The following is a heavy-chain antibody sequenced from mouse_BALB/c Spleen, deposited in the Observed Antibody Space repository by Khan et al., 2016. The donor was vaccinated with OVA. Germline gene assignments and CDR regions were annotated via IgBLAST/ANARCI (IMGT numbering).Heavy chain of an antibody. V-gene: IGHV1-4*01. Sequence: VQLQQSGAELARPGASLKMSCKASGYTFTSYTIHWIKQGPGQVLEWIGYINHSNGYTNSNQKFKDKATLTADKSSTTASMQLSSLTSYDSAVYNWVRDGAYHRNDGWFAYWGQGTLVTVSA. CDR1: GYTFTSYT. CDR3: VRDGAYHRNDGWFAY. J-gene: IGHJ3*01. D-gene: IGHD2-14*01. CDR2: INHSNGYT.